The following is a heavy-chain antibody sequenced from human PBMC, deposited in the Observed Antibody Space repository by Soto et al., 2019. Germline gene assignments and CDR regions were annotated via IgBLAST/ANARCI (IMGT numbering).Heavy chain of an antibody. D-gene: IGHD2-21*02. J-gene: IGHJ4*02. CDR2: IYSSGTT. CDR1: GGSISGFY. V-gene: IGHV4-4*07. Sequence: SETLSLTCTVAGGSISGFYWSWVRQPAGKGLEWIGRIYSSGTTKYNPSLRNRVTMSVDTSTDQYSLNLASMTAADTAVYFCARGPFCGDDCYFDVWGQGTQVTVSS. CDR3: ARGPFCGDDCYFDV.